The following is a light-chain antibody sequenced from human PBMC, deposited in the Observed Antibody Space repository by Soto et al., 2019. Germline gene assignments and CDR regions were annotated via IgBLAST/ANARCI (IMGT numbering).Light chain of an antibody. Sequence: QSALTQPASVSGSPGQSLTISCTGTSSDVGGYNYVSWYQQHPGKAPKLMIYDVSNRPSGVSNRFSGSKSGNTASLTISGLQAEDEADYYCSSYTSSSTLVFGGGTKVTVL. CDR2: DVS. J-gene: IGLJ2*01. CDR1: SSDVGGYNY. CDR3: SSYTSSSTLV. V-gene: IGLV2-14*01.